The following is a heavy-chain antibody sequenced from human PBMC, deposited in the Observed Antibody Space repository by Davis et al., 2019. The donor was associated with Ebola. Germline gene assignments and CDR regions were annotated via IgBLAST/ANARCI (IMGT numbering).Heavy chain of an antibody. V-gene: IGHV4-61*08. J-gene: IGHJ5*02. CDR1: GVSISRGGYY. CDR2: IYSSGNS. CDR3: ATLITISGVLIGNWFDP. D-gene: IGHD3-3*01. Sequence: PSETLSLTCTVSGVSISRGGYYWNWIRQHPGKGLEWIGSIYSSGNSNFNPSLKSRVTISRDTSKNHFSLNLSSVTAADTAVYYCATLITISGVLIGNWFDPWGQGTLVTVSS.